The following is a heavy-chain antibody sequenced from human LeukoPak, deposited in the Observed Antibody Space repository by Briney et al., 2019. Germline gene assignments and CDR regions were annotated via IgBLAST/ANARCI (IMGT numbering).Heavy chain of an antibody. CDR2: ISGSGGNT. V-gene: IGHV3-23*01. Sequence: GGSLRPSCAASGFTFSTYTMSWVRQAPGKGLEWVSAISGSGGNTYYADSVKGRFTISRDNSKNTLYLQMDSLRADDTAVYYCAKAAFSRTSYFDYWGQGTLVTASS. J-gene: IGHJ4*02. D-gene: IGHD3-3*02. CDR1: GFTFSTYT. CDR3: AKAAFSRTSYFDY.